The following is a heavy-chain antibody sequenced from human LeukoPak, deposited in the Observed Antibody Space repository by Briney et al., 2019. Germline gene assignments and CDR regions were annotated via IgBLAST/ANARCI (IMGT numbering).Heavy chain of an antibody. D-gene: IGHD5-18*01. J-gene: IGHJ4*02. CDR3: ASRGYSYGYLFDY. V-gene: IGHV4-34*01. CDR2: INHSGST. CDR1: GGSFSGYY. Sequence: PSETLSLTCAVYGGSFSGYYWSWIRQPPGKGLEWIGEINHSGSTNYNPSLKSRVTISVDTSKNQFSLKLSSVTAADTAVYYCASRGYSYGYLFDYWGQGTLVTVSS.